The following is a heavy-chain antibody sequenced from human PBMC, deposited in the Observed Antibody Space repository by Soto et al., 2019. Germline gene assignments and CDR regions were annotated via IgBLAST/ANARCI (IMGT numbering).Heavy chain of an antibody. CDR2: MSRSSRYI. D-gene: IGHD2-15*01. V-gene: IGHV3-21*01. J-gene: IGHJ4*02. Sequence: GSLRLSCAASGFTFNSYSMNWVRQAPGKGLEWVSSMSRSSRYIYYADSVKGRFTISRDNAKNSVYLQMNSLRAEDTAVYYCARDGGVAATLANYFDYWGQGTLVTVSS. CDR3: ARDGGVAATLANYFDY. CDR1: GFTFNSYS.